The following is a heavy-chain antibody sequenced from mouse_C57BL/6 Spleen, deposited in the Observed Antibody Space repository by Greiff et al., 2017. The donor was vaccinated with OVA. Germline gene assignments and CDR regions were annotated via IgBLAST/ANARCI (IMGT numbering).Heavy chain of an antibody. J-gene: IGHJ3*01. CDR2: IDPEHGET. CDR1: GFNIKDYY. D-gene: IGHD2-4*01. V-gene: IGHV14-2*01. Sequence: VQLQQSGAELVKPGASVKLSCTASGFNIKDYYMHWVKQRTEQGLEWIGRIDPEHGETKYAPKFQGKATITADTSSNTAYLQLSSLTSEDTAVYYCARWGDYETWFAYWGQGTLVTVSA. CDR3: ARWGDYETWFAY.